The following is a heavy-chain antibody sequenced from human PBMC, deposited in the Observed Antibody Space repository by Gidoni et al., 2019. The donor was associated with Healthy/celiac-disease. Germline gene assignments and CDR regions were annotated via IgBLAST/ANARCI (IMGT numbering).Heavy chain of an antibody. Sequence: EVQLLESGGGLVQPGGSLRLSCAASAITFSSYAMSWVRQAPGKGLGWVSAVSGSVGSTYSADSVKGRFTISRDNSKNTLYLQMNSLRAEDTAVYYCAKGSYDTRSCFDYWGQGTLVTVSS. CDR1: AITFSSYA. CDR3: AKGSYDTRSCFDY. J-gene: IGHJ4*02. CDR2: VSGSVGST. V-gene: IGHV3-23*01. D-gene: IGHD3-10*01.